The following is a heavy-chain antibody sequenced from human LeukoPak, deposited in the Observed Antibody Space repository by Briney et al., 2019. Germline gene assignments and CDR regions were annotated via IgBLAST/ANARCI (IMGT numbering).Heavy chain of an antibody. D-gene: IGHD3-3*01. Sequence: GGALRLSCAASGFTFSTYSMHWVRQAPGKGLAWVSRINSDGSTSNYADSVKGRFTISRENAKNTLDLQMNGLRAEDTAGYYCATNQDFGVVIDIWGQGTMVTVSS. CDR3: ATNQDFGVVIDI. CDR1: GFTFSTYS. V-gene: IGHV3-74*01. CDR2: INSDGSTS. J-gene: IGHJ3*02.